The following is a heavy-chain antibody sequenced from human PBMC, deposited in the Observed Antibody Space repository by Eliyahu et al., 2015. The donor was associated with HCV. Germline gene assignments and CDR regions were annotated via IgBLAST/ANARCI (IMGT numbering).Heavy chain of an antibody. Sequence: EVQLVESGGGLVQPGGSLXLXCAASGFXFSXYXMNWVRQAPGKGLEWVSYISSSSSTIYYADSVKGRLTISRDNAKNSLYLQMKSLRAEDTAVYYCARDRDGSGWSFDYWGQGTLVTVSS. V-gene: IGHV3-48*04. D-gene: IGHD6-19*01. CDR3: ARDRDGSGWSFDY. J-gene: IGHJ4*02. CDR1: GFXFSXYX. CDR2: ISSSSSTI.